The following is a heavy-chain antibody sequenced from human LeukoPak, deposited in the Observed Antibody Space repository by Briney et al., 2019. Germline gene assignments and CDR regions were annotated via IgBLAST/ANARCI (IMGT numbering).Heavy chain of an antibody. CDR1: GYTFTSYY. D-gene: IGHD1-1*01. J-gene: IGHJ6*02. V-gene: IGHV1-46*01. Sequence: ASVKVSCKASGYTFTSYYMHWVRQAPGQGLEWMGIINPSGGSTSYAQKFQGRVTMTRDTSTSTVYMELSSLRSEDTAVYYCARRYNWNDDGYYYYGMDVWGQGTTVTVSS. CDR2: INPSGGST. CDR3: ARRYNWNDDGYYYYGMDV.